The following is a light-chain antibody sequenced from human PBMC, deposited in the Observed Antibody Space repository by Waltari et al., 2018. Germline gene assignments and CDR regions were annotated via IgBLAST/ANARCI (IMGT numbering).Light chain of an antibody. CDR2: PDL. CDR3: QALGSNRWV. CDR1: ILGRKY. Sequence: SSALTQPPSVSVSPGPTASITCSRDILGRKYASWYQHKPGQSPLLVLYPDLNRPSGIPERFSGSKSGNTATLTISGTQAMDDADYYCQALGSNRWVFGGGTKLTVL. V-gene: IGLV3-1*01. J-gene: IGLJ3*02.